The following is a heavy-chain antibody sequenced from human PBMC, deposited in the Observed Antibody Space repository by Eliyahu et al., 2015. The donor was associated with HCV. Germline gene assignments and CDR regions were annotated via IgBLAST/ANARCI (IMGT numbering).Heavy chain of an antibody. D-gene: IGHD3-22*01. CDR3: AKDSSGYSSWFDP. CDR2: ISWDGGST. J-gene: IGHJ5*02. CDR1: GFTFDDYA. Sequence: EVQLVESGGVVVQPGGSLRLSCAASGFTFDDYAMHWVRQAPGKGLEWVSLISWDGGSTYYADSVKGRFTISRDNSKNSLYLQMNSLRAEDTALYYCAKDSSGYSSWFDPWGQGTLVTVSS. V-gene: IGHV3-43D*03.